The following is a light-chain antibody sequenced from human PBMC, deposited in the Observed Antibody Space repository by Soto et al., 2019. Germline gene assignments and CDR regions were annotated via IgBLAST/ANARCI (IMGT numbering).Light chain of an antibody. CDR2: GAS. V-gene: IGKV3-20*01. Sequence: EIVLTQSPGTLSLFPGERATLSCRASQSISSSYLAWYQQKPGQAPRLLIYGASNRPTGIPDRFSGAGSGRDFTLTISRLEPEDFAVYYCHQYGSAPAWTFGQGTKVEIK. J-gene: IGKJ1*01. CDR3: HQYGSAPAWT. CDR1: QSISSSY.